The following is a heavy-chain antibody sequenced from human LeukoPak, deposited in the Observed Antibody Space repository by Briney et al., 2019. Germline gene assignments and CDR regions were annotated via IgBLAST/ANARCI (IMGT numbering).Heavy chain of an antibody. D-gene: IGHD2-15*01. V-gene: IGHV4-61*02. J-gene: IGHJ4*02. CDR1: GGSISSGSYY. CDR2: IYTSGST. CDR3: ARVSGGTRDY. Sequence: SQTLFLTXTVSGGSISSGSYYWSWIRQPAGKGLEWIGRIYTSGSTNYNPSLKSRVTISVDTSKNQFSLKLSSVTAADTAVYYCARVSGGTRDYWGQGTLVTVSS.